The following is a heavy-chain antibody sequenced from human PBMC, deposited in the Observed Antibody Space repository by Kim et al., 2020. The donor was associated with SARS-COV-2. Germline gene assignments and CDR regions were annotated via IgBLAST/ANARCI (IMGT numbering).Heavy chain of an antibody. D-gene: IGHD2-2*01. CDR1: GGSISSGSCY. CDR3: AREERFCSNTNGYYFD. V-gene: IGHV4-31*03. CDR2: IYESAST. Sequence: SETLSLTCTVSGGSISSGSCYWSWIRQHPGKGLVWIGYIYESASTYYTPTLKSRVSLYLSKYPNQFTLKLSSVTAADMDVYACAREERFCSNTNGYYFD. J-gene: IGHJ4*01.